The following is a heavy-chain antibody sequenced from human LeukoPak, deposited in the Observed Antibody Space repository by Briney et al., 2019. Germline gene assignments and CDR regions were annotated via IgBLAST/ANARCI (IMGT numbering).Heavy chain of an antibody. Sequence: SETLSLTCTVSGGSISSYYWSWIRQPPGKGLELIGYINYSGRTNYNPSLKSRVTISVDTSKNQFSLKLSSVTAADTAVYYCARNSRIVLMVYDDWGQGTLVTVSS. V-gene: IGHV4-59*12. D-gene: IGHD2-8*01. CDR3: ARNSRIVLMVYDD. CDR1: GGSISSYY. CDR2: INYSGRT. J-gene: IGHJ4*02.